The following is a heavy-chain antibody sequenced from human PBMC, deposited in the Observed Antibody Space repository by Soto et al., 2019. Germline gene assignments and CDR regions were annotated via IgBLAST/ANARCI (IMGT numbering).Heavy chain of an antibody. Sequence: EVQLVESGGGFVQPGGSLRLSCAAFGFTFRNYEMNWVRKAPGKGLEWVSYISSSGITTYYADFAAGRFTISRDNAKESLYLHLNSLRVEDTAVYYCARYGTRADWWGLGTQVTVSS. CDR3: ARYGTRADW. CDR2: ISSSGITT. D-gene: IGHD1-1*01. V-gene: IGHV3-48*03. J-gene: IGHJ4*02. CDR1: GFTFRNYE.